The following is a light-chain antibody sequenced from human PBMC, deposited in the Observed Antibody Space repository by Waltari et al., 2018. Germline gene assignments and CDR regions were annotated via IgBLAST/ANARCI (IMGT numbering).Light chain of an antibody. CDR3: MQALEAPLT. V-gene: IGKV2-28*01. CDR1: QSLLSSSGYIY. J-gene: IGKJ4*01. Sequence: IVMTQSPLSLPVTPGEPASISCRSSQSLLSSSGYIYLDWYLQKPGQSPQLLIYSASNRASGVSDRFSGSGSGTDFTLKISRVEAEDVGVYYCMQALEAPLTFGGGTKVEIK. CDR2: SAS.